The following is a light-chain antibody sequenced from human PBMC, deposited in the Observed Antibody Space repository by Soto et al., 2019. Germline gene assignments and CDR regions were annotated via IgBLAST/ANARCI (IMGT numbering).Light chain of an antibody. CDR1: QSVNNNF. V-gene: IGKV3-20*01. J-gene: IGKJ5*01. CDR2: AAS. CDR3: QYYGNSRIT. Sequence: EVGVSQSPCTLSLSTGERVTLSCRASQSVNNNFLSWYQQKPGQAPRLLIYAASSGATGIPDRFSGSGSGTDFTLTINRLEPEDFVVYYCQYYGNSRITFGQGTRLEIK.